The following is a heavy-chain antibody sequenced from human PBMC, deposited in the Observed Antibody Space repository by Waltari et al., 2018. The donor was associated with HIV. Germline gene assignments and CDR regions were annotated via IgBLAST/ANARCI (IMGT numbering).Heavy chain of an antibody. CDR1: GGSFSGYY. D-gene: IGHD2-21*02. CDR3: ASKHIVVVTAIRTNYYGMDV. V-gene: IGHV4-34*01. Sequence: QVQLQQWGAGLLKHSETLSLTCDVYGGSFSGYYWSWIRQPPGKGLEWIGEIKHSGSTNYNPSLKIRVTISVDTSKNQFSLKLSSVTAADTAVYYCASKHIVVVTAIRTNYYGMDVWGQGTTVTVSS. CDR2: IKHSGST. J-gene: IGHJ6*02.